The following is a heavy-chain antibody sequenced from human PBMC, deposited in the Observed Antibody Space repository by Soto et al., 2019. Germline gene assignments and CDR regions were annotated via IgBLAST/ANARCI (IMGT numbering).Heavy chain of an antibody. Sequence: PGGSLRLSCAASGFTFDSFAMTWVRQAPGKGLEWVSAISASGGSTFYADSVKGRFTISRDSSKNTLYLQMNGLRAEDTAVYYCARGAVMPDSWGQGTLVTVSS. CDR3: ARGAVMPDS. D-gene: IGHD3-16*01. V-gene: IGHV3-23*01. CDR1: GFTFDSFA. J-gene: IGHJ4*02. CDR2: ISASGGST.